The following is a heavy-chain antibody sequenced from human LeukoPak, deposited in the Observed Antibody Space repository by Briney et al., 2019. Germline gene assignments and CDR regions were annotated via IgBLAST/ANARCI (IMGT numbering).Heavy chain of an antibody. V-gene: IGHV3-21*01. CDR3: ARDPTRMYYDFWSGYYTGLDY. CDR1: GFTFSSYS. CDR2: ISSSSSYI. D-gene: IGHD3-3*01. J-gene: IGHJ4*02. Sequence: GGSLRLSCAASGFTFSSYSMNWVRQAPGKGLEWVSSISSSSSYIYYADSVKGRFTISRDNAKNSLYLQMNSLRAEDTAVYYCARDPTRMYYDFWSGYYTGLDYWGQGTLVTVSS.